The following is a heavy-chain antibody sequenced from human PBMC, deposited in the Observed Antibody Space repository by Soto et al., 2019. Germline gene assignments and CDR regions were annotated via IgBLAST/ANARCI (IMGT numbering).Heavy chain of an antibody. CDR1: GFNFDNYA. CDR3: ARTRGTHCSGGSCYYFDI. Sequence: QVQLVESGGGVVQPGRSLRLSCVGSGFNFDNYAFHWVRQAPGTGLEWVAVISNDGSDKYYADSVKGRFTISRDNSKDTLHLQMDSLKTEDTAVYYCARTRGTHCSGGSCYYFDIWGRGTLVSV. J-gene: IGHJ4*02. D-gene: IGHD2-15*01. CDR2: ISNDGSDK. V-gene: IGHV3-30*03.